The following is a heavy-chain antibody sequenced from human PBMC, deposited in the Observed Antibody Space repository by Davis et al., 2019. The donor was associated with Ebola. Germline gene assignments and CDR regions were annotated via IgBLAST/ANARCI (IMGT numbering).Heavy chain of an antibody. D-gene: IGHD1-1*01. V-gene: IGHV1-2*04. Sequence: ASVTVSCKASGYTFTGYYMHWVRQAPGQGLEWMGWINPNSGGTNYAQKFQGWVTMTRDTSISTAYMELSRLRSDDTAVYYCAGWGRGGLEAGHFDYWGQGTLVTVSS. CDR3: AGWGRGGLEAGHFDY. CDR1: GYTFTGYY. CDR2: INPNSGGT. J-gene: IGHJ4*02.